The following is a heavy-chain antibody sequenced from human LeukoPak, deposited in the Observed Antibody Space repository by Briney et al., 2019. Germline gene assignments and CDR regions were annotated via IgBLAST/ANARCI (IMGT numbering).Heavy chain of an antibody. CDR2: INHSGST. Sequence: SETPSLTCAVYGGSFSGYYWSWIRQPPGKGLEWIGEINHSGSTNYNPSLKSRVTISVDTSKNQFSLKLSSVTAADTAVYYCARTGYSSGSYWGQGTLVTVSS. CDR1: GGSFSGYY. D-gene: IGHD6-19*01. J-gene: IGHJ4*02. V-gene: IGHV4-34*01. CDR3: ARTGYSSGSY.